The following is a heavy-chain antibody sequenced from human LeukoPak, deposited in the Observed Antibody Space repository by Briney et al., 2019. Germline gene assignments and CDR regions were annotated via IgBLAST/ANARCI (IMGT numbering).Heavy chain of an antibody. D-gene: IGHD5-18*01. CDR1: GFTFSSYG. CDR3: ARAGIQLWSAYFDY. Sequence: PGGSLRLSCAASGFTFSSYGMHWVRQAPGKGLEWVAVIWYDGSNKYYADSVKGRFTISRDNSKNTLYLQMNSLRAEDTAVYYCARAGIQLWSAYFDYWGQGTLVTVSS. CDR2: IWYDGSNK. J-gene: IGHJ4*02. V-gene: IGHV3-33*01.